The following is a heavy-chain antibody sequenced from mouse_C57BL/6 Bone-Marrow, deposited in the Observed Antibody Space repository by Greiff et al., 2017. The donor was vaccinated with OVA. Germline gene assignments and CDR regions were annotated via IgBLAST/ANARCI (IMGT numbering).Heavy chain of an antibody. CDR1: GFNIKDDY. Sequence: VQLQQSGAELVRPGASVKLSCTASGFNIKDDYMHWVKQRPEQGLEWIGWIDPENGDTEYASKFQGKATITADTSSNTVYLQLSSLTSEDTAVYYCTSLYYEYVGYYAMDYWGQGTSVTVSS. D-gene: IGHD2-4*01. V-gene: IGHV14-4*01. CDR2: IDPENGDT. J-gene: IGHJ4*01. CDR3: TSLYYEYVGYYAMDY.